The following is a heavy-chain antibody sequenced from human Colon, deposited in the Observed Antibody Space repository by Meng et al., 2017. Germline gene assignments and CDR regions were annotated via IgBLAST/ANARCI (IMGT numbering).Heavy chain of an antibody. J-gene: IGHJ5*01. Sequence: QVQLVQSGAEVGKRGASVKVTCKASGYTFTSSDINWVRQATGRGLEWLGWMNPNNGNTGSAQKFQGRVSMTRDNSIGTAYMELSGLTSEDTAVYYCARTAMLDSWGQGTLVTVSS. CDR1: GYTFTSSD. V-gene: IGHV1-8*01. CDR3: ARTAMLDS. CDR2: MNPNNGNT. D-gene: IGHD2-2*01.